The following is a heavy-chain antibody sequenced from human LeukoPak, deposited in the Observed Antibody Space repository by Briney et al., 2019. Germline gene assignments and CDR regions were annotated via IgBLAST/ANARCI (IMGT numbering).Heavy chain of an antibody. J-gene: IGHJ4*02. CDR2: IYHLGNT. V-gene: IGHV4-4*02. CDR1: GVSISSSCW. CDR3: AHRPPPNWNDVFDY. D-gene: IGHD1-1*01. Sequence: SETLSLTCAVSGVSISSSCWWSWVRQPPGKGLEWIGEIYHLGNTNYNPSLQSRVTISVDKSRNQFSLKLSSVTAADTATYYCAHRPPPNWNDVFDYWGQGTLVTVSS.